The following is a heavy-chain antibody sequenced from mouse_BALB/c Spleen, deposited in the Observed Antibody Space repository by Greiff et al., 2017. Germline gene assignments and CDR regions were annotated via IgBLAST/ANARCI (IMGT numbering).Heavy chain of an antibody. J-gene: IGHJ4*01. D-gene: IGHD2-3*01. CDR1: GYTFTSYY. CDR2: INPSNGGT. CDR3: TRWGDGYFYAMDY. V-gene: IGHV1S81*02. Sequence: QVQLKQPGAELVKPGASVKLSCKASGYTFTSYYMYWVKQRPGQGLEWIGGINPSNGGTNFNEKFKSKATLTVDKSSSTAYMQLSSLTSEDSAVYYCTRWGDGYFYAMDYWGQGTSVTVSS.